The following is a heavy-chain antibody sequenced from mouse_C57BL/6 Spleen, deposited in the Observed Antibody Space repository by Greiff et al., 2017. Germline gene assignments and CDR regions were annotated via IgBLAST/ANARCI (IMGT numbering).Heavy chain of an antibody. D-gene: IGHD1-1*01. CDR3: TRKDPNLLLRSLDY. CDR2: IDPETGGT. Sequence: QVHVKQSGAELVRPGASVTLSCKASGYTFTDYEMHWVKQTPVHGLEWIGAIDPETGGTAYNQKFKGKAILTADKSSSTAYMELRSLTSEDSAVYYCTRKDPNLLLRSLDYWGQGTTLTVSS. CDR1: GYTFTDYE. V-gene: IGHV1-15*01. J-gene: IGHJ2*01.